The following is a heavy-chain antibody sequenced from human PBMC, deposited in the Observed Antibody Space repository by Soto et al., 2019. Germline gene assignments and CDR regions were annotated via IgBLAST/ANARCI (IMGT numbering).Heavy chain of an antibody. J-gene: IGHJ4*02. V-gene: IGHV4-34*01. CDR1: GGSFSGYY. CDR2: INHSGST. Sequence: SETLSLTCAVYGGSFSGYYWSWIRQPPGKGLEWIGEINHSGSTNYNPSLKSRVTISVDTSKNQFSLKLSSVTAAGTAVYYCASGVEEYCSGGSCYSGPVWVYWGQGTLVTVSS. D-gene: IGHD2-15*01. CDR3: ASGVEEYCSGGSCYSGPVWVY.